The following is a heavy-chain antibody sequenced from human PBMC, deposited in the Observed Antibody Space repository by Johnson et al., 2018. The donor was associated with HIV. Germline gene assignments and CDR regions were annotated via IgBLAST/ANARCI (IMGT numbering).Heavy chain of an antibody. J-gene: IGHJ3*02. CDR1: EFTVSSNY. D-gene: IGHD6-13*01. CDR3: ARGRVAAGGMRGGGFDI. CDR2: IYRGGST. V-gene: IGHV3-53*01. Sequence: VQLVESGGGLIQPGGSLRLSCAASEFTVSSNYMSWVRQAPGKGLEWVSVIYRGGSTYYADSVKGRFTISSNYSMNTLFLQRNSLRAEDTAVYYCARGRVAAGGMRGGGFDIWGQGTMVTVSS.